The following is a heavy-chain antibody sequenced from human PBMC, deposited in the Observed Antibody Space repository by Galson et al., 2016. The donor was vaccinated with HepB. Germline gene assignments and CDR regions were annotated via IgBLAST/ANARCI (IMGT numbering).Heavy chain of an antibody. CDR1: GGTFSNYA. J-gene: IGHJ6*02. Sequence: SVKVSCKASGGTFSNYAISWVRQAPGQGLEWMGGIIPIFGTANYAQKFQGRVTITADESTSTAYMELSSLRSEDTAMYYCATSMEKLTPVYYYYGMDVWGQGTTVTVSS. V-gene: IGHV1-69*13. D-gene: IGHD2/OR15-2a*01. CDR2: IIPIFGTA. CDR3: ATSMEKLTPVYYYYGMDV.